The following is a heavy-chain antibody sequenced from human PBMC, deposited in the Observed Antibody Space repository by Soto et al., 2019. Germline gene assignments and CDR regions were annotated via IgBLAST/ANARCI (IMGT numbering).Heavy chain of an antibody. V-gene: IGHV1-8*01. CDR1: GFTFTNYD. J-gene: IGHJ5*01. D-gene: IGHD3-16*01. CDR2: MNPTTGST. Sequence: QVQLVQSGAEVKKPGASVKVSCKAAGFTFTNYDVNWVRQAPGEGREWMGWMNPTTGSTGYGRKAQGRHTMARHTPRSTAYMELTSMRPEDTAVYFGAREGKGGFAWFDSWAQGTLVTVSS. CDR3: AREGKGGFAWFDS.